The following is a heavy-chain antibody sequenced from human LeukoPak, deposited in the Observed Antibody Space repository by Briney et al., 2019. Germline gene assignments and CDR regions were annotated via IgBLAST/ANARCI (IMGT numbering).Heavy chain of an antibody. D-gene: IGHD5-18*01. CDR3: AREPKHGGYSFGIWFDP. V-gene: IGHV4-39*07. Sequence: SETLSLTCSISGGSISTSSYSWGWIRQPPGKGLEWIGNISYTGNTHYNPSLKSRVTISVDTSKNQFSLKLSSVTAADTAVYYCAREPKHGGYSFGIWFDPWGQGTLVTVSS. CDR1: GGSISTSSYS. CDR2: ISYTGNT. J-gene: IGHJ5*02.